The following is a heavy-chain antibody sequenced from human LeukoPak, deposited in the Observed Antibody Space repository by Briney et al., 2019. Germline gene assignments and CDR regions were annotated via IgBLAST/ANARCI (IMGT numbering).Heavy chain of an antibody. Sequence: GGSLRLSCVASGFTFNNAWMSWVRQAPGKGLEWVGRIKSKADGETTDYAAPVKGRFTISRDDSENTLYLQINSLKTEDTAVYYCTTDRGPAFDYWGQGTLVTVSS. D-gene: IGHD1-26*01. CDR2: IKSKADGETT. CDR1: GFTFNNAW. CDR3: TTDRGPAFDY. V-gene: IGHV3-15*01. J-gene: IGHJ4*02.